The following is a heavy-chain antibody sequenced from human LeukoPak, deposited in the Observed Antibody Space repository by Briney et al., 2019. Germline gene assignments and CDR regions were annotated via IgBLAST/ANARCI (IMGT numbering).Heavy chain of an antibody. V-gene: IGHV4-61*02. D-gene: IGHD4-17*01. CDR1: GDSISSGDYY. CDR3: ATSLTTATIPDY. Sequence: SETLSLTCTVSGDSISSGDYYWSWIRQPAGRGLEWIGRISSSGSTNYNPSLKSRVTISVDTSKNQFSLNLISVTAADTAVYYCATSLTTATIPDYWGQGILVTVSS. CDR2: ISSSGST. J-gene: IGHJ4*02.